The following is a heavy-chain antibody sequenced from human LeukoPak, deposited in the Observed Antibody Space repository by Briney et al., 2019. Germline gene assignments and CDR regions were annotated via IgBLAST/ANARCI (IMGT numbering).Heavy chain of an antibody. D-gene: IGHD5-18*01. CDR1: GFTFGSYA. J-gene: IGHJ6*03. Sequence: PGGSLRLSGAASGFTFGSYARSWVRQAPGKGREGVSAISGSGGSTYYADPVKGRFTISRDNSKNTLYLQMNSLRAEDTAVYYCAKGPSGMVTHYYYMDVWGKGTTVTVSS. CDR3: AKGPSGMVTHYYYMDV. CDR2: ISGSGGST. V-gene: IGHV3-23*01.